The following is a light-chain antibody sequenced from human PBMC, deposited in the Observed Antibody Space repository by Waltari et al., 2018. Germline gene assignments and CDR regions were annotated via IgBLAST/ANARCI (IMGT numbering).Light chain of an antibody. CDR1: SSHIGTYNY. J-gene: IGLJ1*01. CDR2: DVS. V-gene: IGLV2-14*03. Sequence: QSALTQPPSVSGSPAQSITVSSTRTSSHIGTYNYVSWYQQHPGKAPKLMIYDVSSRPSGVSNRFSGSKSGNTASLTISGLQAEDEADYYCDSKSSSSPHVFGTGTKVTVL. CDR3: DSKSSSSPHV.